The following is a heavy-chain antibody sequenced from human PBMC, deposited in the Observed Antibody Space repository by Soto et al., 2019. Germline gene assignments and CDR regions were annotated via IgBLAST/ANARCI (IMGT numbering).Heavy chain of an antibody. Sequence: SETLSLTCSVSGGSISGDYYWSWIRQSPEKGLEWIGYIYYSGSSYSNPALQSRLSMSLDTSKNQFSLKLRSVTAEDTARYYCARSDVKVWGQGTLVTVSS. CDR1: GGSISGDYY. CDR3: ARSDVKV. CDR2: IYYSGSS. V-gene: IGHV4-30-4*08. J-gene: IGHJ4*02.